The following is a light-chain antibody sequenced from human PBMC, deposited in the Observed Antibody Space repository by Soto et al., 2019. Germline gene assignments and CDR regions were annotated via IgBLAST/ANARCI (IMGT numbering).Light chain of an antibody. CDR2: EVN. CDR3: SSSTSSRTLDVV. CDR1: SSDIGGYNY. J-gene: IGLJ2*01. Sequence: QSALTQPASLSGSPGQSITNSCTGTSSDIGGYNYVSWYQQHPGKAPRLMIYEVNYRPSGVSNRFSGSKSGNTASLTISGLQADDEDDDYCSSSTSSRTLDVVFGGGTKLTVL. V-gene: IGLV2-14*01.